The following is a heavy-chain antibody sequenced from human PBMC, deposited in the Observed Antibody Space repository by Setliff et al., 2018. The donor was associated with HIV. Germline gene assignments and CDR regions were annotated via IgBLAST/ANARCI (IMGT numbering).Heavy chain of an antibody. V-gene: IGHV3-48*01. D-gene: IGHD2-2*01. Sequence: GGSLRLSCVASSGFGFSDHPMNWVRQAQGKGLQWITHIRGKRDIIKYADSVKGRFTISADTSKNTLYLQMTRLSAEDTAAYYCASDLDPYFAMTVWGQGTTVTVSS. CDR3: ASDLDPYFAMTV. CDR2: IRGKRDII. J-gene: IGHJ6*02. CDR1: GFGFSDHP.